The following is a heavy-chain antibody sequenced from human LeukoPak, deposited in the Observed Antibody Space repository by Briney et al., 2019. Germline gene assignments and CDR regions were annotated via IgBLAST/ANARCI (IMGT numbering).Heavy chain of an antibody. CDR3: ARIPYGSGSSGWFDP. J-gene: IGHJ5*02. Sequence: GRSLRLSCAASGFTSSSYAMHWVRQAPGKGLEWVAVISYDGSNKYYADSVKGRFTISRDNSKNTLYLQMNSLRAEDTAVYYCARIPYGSGSSGWFDPWGQGTLVTVSS. CDR2: ISYDGSNK. V-gene: IGHV3-30*04. CDR1: GFTSSSYA. D-gene: IGHD3-10*01.